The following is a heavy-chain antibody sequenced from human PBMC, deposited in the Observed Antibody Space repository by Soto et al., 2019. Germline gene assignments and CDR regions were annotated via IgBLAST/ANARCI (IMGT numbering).Heavy chain of an antibody. CDR1: GYTFTSYG. CDR3: ARGVLRFLEWLLAFDY. J-gene: IGHJ4*02. Sequence: GASVKVSCKASGYTFTSYGISWVRQAPGQGLEWMGWISAYNGNTNHAQQLQGRVTMTTGPSTSTAYMELRSLRSDDTAVYYCARGVLRFLEWLLAFDYWGQGTLVTV. D-gene: IGHD3-3*01. V-gene: IGHV1-18*01. CDR2: ISAYNGNT.